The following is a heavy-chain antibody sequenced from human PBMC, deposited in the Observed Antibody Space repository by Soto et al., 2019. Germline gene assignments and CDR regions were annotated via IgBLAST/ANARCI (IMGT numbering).Heavy chain of an antibody. Sequence: QVQLVESGGGVVQPGRSLRLSCAASGFTFSSYGMHWVRQAPGKGPEWVAVIWYDGSNKYYADSVKGRFTISRDNSKNTLYLQMNSLRAEDTAVYYCARDAFYYGSGSYENDYWGQGTLVTVSS. D-gene: IGHD3-10*01. CDR3: ARDAFYYGSGSYENDY. CDR2: IWYDGSNK. J-gene: IGHJ4*02. CDR1: GFTFSSYG. V-gene: IGHV3-33*01.